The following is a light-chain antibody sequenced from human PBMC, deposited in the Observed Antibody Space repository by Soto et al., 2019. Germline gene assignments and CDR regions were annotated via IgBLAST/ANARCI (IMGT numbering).Light chain of an antibody. J-gene: IGKJ1*01. V-gene: IGKV1-5*03. CDR2: KAP. CDR1: QTISSW. CDR3: QPYNSYSEA. Sequence: DIQMTQSPSTLSGSVGDRVTITCRASQTISSWLAWYQQKPGKAPKLLIYKAPTLTSGVPSRFSGSGSGTGFTLSISSLQPDGFATYDCQPYNSYSEAFGQGTKVELK.